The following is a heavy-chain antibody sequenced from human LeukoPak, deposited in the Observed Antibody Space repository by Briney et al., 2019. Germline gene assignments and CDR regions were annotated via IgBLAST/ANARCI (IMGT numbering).Heavy chain of an antibody. CDR1: GFTFSDSA. Sequence: GGSLKLSCAASGFTFSDSAMHWVRQASGKGLEWVGRIRSKANSYATAYAASVKGRFTISREDSKNTAHLQMNSLKTEDTAVYYCTGQAYYYDTSGFNFDYWGQGILVAVSS. D-gene: IGHD3-22*01. J-gene: IGHJ4*02. CDR2: IRSKANSYAT. V-gene: IGHV3-73*01. CDR3: TGQAYYYDTSGFNFDY.